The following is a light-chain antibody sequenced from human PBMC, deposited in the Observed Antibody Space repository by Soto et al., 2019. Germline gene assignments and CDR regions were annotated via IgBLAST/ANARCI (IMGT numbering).Light chain of an antibody. V-gene: IGKV3-15*01. J-gene: IGKJ1*01. CDR2: GAS. CDR1: QSVSSN. Sequence: EIVMTQSPATLSVSPGERATLSCRASQSVSSNLAWYQQKPGQAPRLLIYGASTRATGIPARFSRSGSWTEFTLTISSLQSEDFTVYHCQQYNNWPPWTFGQRTKVEIK. CDR3: QQYNNWPPWT.